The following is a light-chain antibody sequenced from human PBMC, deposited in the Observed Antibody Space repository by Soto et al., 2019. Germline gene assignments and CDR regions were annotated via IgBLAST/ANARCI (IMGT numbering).Light chain of an antibody. J-gene: IGKJ1*01. CDR1: QGISSY. V-gene: IGKV1-8*01. CDR3: QQYYSYPWP. Sequence: AIRMTQSPSSFSASTGDRVTITCRASQGISSYLAWYQQKPGKAPKLLIYAASTLQSGVPSRFSGSGSGTDFTLTISCLQSEDFATYYCQQYYSYPWPFGQGTK. CDR2: AAS.